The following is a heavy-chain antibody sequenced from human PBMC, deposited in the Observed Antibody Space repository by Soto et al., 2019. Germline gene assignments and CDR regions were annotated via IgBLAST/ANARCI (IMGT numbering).Heavy chain of an antibody. D-gene: IGHD5-18*01. CDR3: ARERSYGLDY. J-gene: IGHJ4*02. Sequence: ASVKVSCKASGYTFTSYDINWVRQATGQGLEWMGWMNPNSGNTVYAQKFQGRVTMTRNTSISTAYMELSILRSEDTAVYYCARERSYGLDYWGQGTLVTVSS. CDR2: MNPNSGNT. V-gene: IGHV1-8*01. CDR1: GYTFTSYD.